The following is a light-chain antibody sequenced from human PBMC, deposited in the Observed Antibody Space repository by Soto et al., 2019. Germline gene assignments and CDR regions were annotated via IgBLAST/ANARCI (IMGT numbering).Light chain of an antibody. CDR3: QQRSNWRGT. V-gene: IGKV3-11*01. J-gene: IGKJ4*01. Sequence: EIVLTQSPVTLSLCPGERATLSCRASQSISKYLAWYQQKSGQAPRLLIYDASNRASGIPARFTGSGSGTDFTLTISSLEPEDFAVYYCQQRSNWRGTFGGGTKVEIK. CDR2: DAS. CDR1: QSISKY.